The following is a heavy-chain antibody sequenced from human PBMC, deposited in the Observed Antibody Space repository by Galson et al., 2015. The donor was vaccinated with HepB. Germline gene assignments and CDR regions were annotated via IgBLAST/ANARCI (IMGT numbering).Heavy chain of an antibody. V-gene: IGHV4-34*01. Sequence: TLSLTCAVYGGSFSGYYWSWIRQPPGKGLEWIGEINHSGSTNYNPSLKSRVTISVDTSKNQFSLKLSSVTAADTAVYYCARAQELGIVVVVAATRGYFDYWGQGTLVTVSS. CDR2: INHSGST. CDR1: GGSFSGYY. D-gene: IGHD2-15*01. J-gene: IGHJ4*02. CDR3: ARAQELGIVVVVAATRGYFDY.